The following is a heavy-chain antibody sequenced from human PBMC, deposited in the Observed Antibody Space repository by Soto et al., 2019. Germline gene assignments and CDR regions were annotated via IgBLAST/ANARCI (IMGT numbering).Heavy chain of an antibody. V-gene: IGHV4-34*01. Sequence: SETLSLTCAVYGGSFSGYYWSWIRQPPGKGLEWIGEINHSGSTNYNPSLKSQVTISVDTSKNQFSLKLSSVTAADTAVYYCAREFYYYYYIYVWAKGTTVTVSS. CDR1: GGSFSGYY. CDR2: INHSGST. J-gene: IGHJ6*03. CDR3: AREFYYYYYIYV.